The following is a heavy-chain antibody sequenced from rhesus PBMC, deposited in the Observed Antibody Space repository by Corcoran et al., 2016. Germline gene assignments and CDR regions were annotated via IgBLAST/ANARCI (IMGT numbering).Heavy chain of an antibody. CDR2: VSYRGST. CDR3: ARDLRSAGTVP. J-gene: IGHJ4*01. CDR1: GYSISSGYG. D-gene: IGHD3-9*01. V-gene: IGHV4-122*02. Sequence: QVQLQQWGEGLVKPSETLSLTCAVSGYSISSGYGWSWIRQPPGKGLEWSGYVSYRGSTGSNPTRKSRVTISGDTSKNQFSLKLSSVAAADTAVYYCARDLRSAGTVPWGQGVLVTVSS.